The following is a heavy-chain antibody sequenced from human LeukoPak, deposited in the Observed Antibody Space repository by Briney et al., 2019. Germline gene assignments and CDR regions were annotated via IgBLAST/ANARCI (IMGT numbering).Heavy chain of an antibody. Sequence: GASVKVSCKASGYTFTGYYMHWVRQAPGQGLEWMGWINPNSGGTNYAQKFQGRVTMTRDTSISTAYMELSRLRSDDTAVYYCARAGAGSVVVPAADYYYYYMDVWGKGTTVTVSS. CDR3: ARAGAGSVVVPAADYYYYYMDV. CDR1: GYTFTGYY. V-gene: IGHV1-2*02. J-gene: IGHJ6*03. CDR2: INPNSGGT. D-gene: IGHD2-2*01.